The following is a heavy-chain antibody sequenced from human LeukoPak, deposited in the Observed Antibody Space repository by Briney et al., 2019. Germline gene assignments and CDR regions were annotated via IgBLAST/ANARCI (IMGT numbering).Heavy chain of an antibody. CDR3: ATQVSVVAPLGY. Sequence: SETLSLTCTVSGGSISSSGHYWGWIRQTPGKGLEWIGNVYYSGSIYYNPSLKSRVTISVDTSKNQFSLRLSSVTAADTAVYYCATQVSVVAPLGYWGQGTLVTVSS. J-gene: IGHJ4*02. CDR2: VYYSGSI. V-gene: IGHV4-39*01. D-gene: IGHD3-22*01. CDR1: GGSISSSGHY.